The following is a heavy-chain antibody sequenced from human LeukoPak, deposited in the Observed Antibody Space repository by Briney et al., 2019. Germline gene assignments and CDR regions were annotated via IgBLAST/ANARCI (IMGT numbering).Heavy chain of an antibody. J-gene: IGHJ4*02. Sequence: GGSLRLSCAASGFTFSSYGMHWVRQAPGKGLEWVAAIWYDGSNKYYADSVKGQFTISRDNSKNTLYLQMNSLRGEDTAVYYCVRGPYGSGSYRWGQGTLVTVSA. CDR2: IWYDGSNK. CDR1: GFTFSSYG. CDR3: VRGPYGSGSYR. D-gene: IGHD3-10*01. V-gene: IGHV3-33*01.